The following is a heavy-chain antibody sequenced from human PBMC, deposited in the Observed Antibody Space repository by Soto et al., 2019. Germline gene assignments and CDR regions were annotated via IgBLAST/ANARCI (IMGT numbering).Heavy chain of an antibody. J-gene: IGHJ4*02. CDR2: IWYDGSNK. CDR3: AKDTSLRSYYGSGSYLFDY. Sequence: GGSLRLSCAASGVTFSSYGMHWVRQAPGKGLEWVAVIWYDGSNKYYADSVKGRFTISRDNSKNTLYLQMNVLRAEDTAVYYCAKDTSLRSYYGSGSYLFDYWGRGTLVTVSS. CDR1: GVTFSSYG. D-gene: IGHD3-10*01. V-gene: IGHV3-33*06.